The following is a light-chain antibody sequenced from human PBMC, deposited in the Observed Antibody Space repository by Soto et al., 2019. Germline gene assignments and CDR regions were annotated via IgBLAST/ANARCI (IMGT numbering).Light chain of an antibody. Sequence: DIQMTQSPSTLSASVGDRVTITCRASQSISNWLAWYQQKPGKAPKLLIYKTSNLDSGVPSRFSGSGSGTEFTLNISSLQPDDVATYDCQQYTSFSLTFGGGTRVEVK. CDR1: QSISNW. CDR2: KTS. V-gene: IGKV1-5*03. J-gene: IGKJ4*01. CDR3: QQYTSFSLT.